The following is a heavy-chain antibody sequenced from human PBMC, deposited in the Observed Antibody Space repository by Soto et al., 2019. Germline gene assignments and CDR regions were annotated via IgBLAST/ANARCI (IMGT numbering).Heavy chain of an antibody. CDR1: GGSISSSNW. CDR2: IYHSGST. V-gene: IGHV4-4*02. J-gene: IGHJ6*02. Sequence: SETLSLTCAVSGGSISSSNWWSWVRQPPGKGLEWIGEIYHSGSTNYNPSLKSRVTISVDKSKNQFSLKLSSVTAADTAVYYCARDMAYSSSSGHYYGMDVWGQGTTVTVSS. CDR3: ARDMAYSSSSGHYYGMDV. D-gene: IGHD6-6*01.